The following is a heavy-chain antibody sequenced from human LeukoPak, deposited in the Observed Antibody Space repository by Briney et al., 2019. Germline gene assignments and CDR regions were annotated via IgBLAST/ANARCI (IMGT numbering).Heavy chain of an antibody. D-gene: IGHD6-19*01. V-gene: IGHV4-39*01. CDR2: TFYSGST. CDR3: VRHHLSYSSGWYG. CDR1: GGSISSSDFY. Sequence: PSETLSLTCSVSGGSISSSDFYWGWIRQLPGKGLEWIGSTFYSGSTNYNPSLKSRVTISVDTSKNQFSLKVTSVTAADTAVYYCVRHHLSYSSGWYGWGQGTLVTVSS. J-gene: IGHJ4*02.